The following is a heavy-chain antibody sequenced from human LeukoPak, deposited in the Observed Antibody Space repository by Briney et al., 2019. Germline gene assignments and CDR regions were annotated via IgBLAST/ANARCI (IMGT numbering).Heavy chain of an antibody. D-gene: IGHD2-2*01. CDR1: GFTFSTFA. CDR2: ISYDGSHK. Sequence: PGRSLRLSCAASGFTFSTFAMHWVRQAPGKGLDWVAVISYDGSHKNYADSVKGRFTISSDNSKNTLYLQMNSLRPEDTAVYYCARVGGGYCSSSACYWGAAFDIWGQGTMVTASS. J-gene: IGHJ3*02. V-gene: IGHV3-30-3*01. CDR3: ARVGGGYCSSSACYWGAAFDI.